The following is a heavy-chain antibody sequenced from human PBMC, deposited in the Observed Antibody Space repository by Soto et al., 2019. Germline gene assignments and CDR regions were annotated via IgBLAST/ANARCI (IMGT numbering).Heavy chain of an antibody. V-gene: IGHV3-23*01. CDR1: RFTFSNFA. CDR3: AKVMYTWNDVAAFDS. D-gene: IGHD1-1*01. CDR2: IGVTAGST. Sequence: HLSESGGGLQQPGGSLKLSCEASRFTFSNFAMSWVRQAPGKGLEWISTIGVTAGSTYYTDSVRGRFTISRDNSKNTLYLEMNSLRAEDTALYYCAKVMYTWNDVAAFDSWGQGTLVAVSS. J-gene: IGHJ4*02.